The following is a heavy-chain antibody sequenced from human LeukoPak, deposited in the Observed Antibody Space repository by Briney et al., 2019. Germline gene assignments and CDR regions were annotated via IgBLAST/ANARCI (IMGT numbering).Heavy chain of an antibody. CDR3: ARGIYSSGWYGFDY. Sequence: SETLSLTCTAPGGSYSTYYWSWIRQPPGKGLEWIGYISYSGGSNYNPSLKSRVTISVDTSKNQFSLKLNSVTAADTAVYYCARGIYSSGWYGFDYWGQGTLVTVSS. CDR1: GGSYSTYY. J-gene: IGHJ4*02. V-gene: IGHV4-59*01. D-gene: IGHD6-19*01. CDR2: ISYSGGS.